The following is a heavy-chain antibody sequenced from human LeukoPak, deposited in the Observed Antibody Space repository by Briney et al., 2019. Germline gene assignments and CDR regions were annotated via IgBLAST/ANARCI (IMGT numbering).Heavy chain of an antibody. CDR3: ARDPPYWSGSYYLSYFDY. CDR1: GGTFSSYA. CDR2: IIPILGIA. D-gene: IGHD1-26*01. V-gene: IGHV1-69*04. J-gene: IGHJ4*02. Sequence: SVKVSCKASGGTFSSYAISWVRQAPGQGLEWMGRIIPILGIANYAQKFRGRVTITADKSTSTAYMELSSLRSEDTAVYYCARDPPYWSGSYYLSYFDYWGQGTLVTVSS.